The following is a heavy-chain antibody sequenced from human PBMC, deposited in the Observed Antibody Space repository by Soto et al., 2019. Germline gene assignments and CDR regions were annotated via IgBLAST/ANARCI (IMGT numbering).Heavy chain of an antibody. D-gene: IGHD2-8*01. Sequence: SETLSLTCAVYGGSFSGSYWSWIRQPPGKGLEWIGEINHSGSTNYNPSLKSRVTISVDTSKNQFSLKLSSVTAADTAVYYCATGYCTNGVCYTRTLSGMDVWGQGTTVTVSS. CDR3: ATGYCTNGVCYTRTLSGMDV. V-gene: IGHV4-34*01. J-gene: IGHJ6*02. CDR1: GGSFSGSY. CDR2: INHSGST.